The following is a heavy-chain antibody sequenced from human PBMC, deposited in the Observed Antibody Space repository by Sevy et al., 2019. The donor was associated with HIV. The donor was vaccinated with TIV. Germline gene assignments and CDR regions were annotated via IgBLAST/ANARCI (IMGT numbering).Heavy chain of an antibody. V-gene: IGHV3-30*18. CDR2: ISYDGSNK. D-gene: IGHD6-13*01. Sequence: GGSLRLSCAASGFTFSNYGMLWVRQAPGKGMEWVAVISYDGSNKYYADSVKGRFTISRDNSKNTLYLQMNSLRAEDTAVYYCAKDLRAAGGPFDYWGQGTLVTVSS. J-gene: IGHJ4*02. CDR1: GFTFSNYG. CDR3: AKDLRAAGGPFDY.